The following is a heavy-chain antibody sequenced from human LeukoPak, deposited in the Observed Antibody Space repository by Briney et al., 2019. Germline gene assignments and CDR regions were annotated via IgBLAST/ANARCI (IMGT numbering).Heavy chain of an antibody. D-gene: IGHD3-22*01. CDR3: ARGTYHYDTTGFYRGNYFDY. V-gene: IGHV1-2*02. CDR2: INPKSGVT. Sequence: ASVKVSCKGSGYSFTGYYIHWIRRAPGQGLEWMGCINPKSGVTDCAQKFQGTVTMARDTAINTAYMEMTSLRSDDTAVYYCARGTYHYDTTGFYRGNYFDYWGQGTLVTVSS. J-gene: IGHJ4*02. CDR1: GYSFTGYY.